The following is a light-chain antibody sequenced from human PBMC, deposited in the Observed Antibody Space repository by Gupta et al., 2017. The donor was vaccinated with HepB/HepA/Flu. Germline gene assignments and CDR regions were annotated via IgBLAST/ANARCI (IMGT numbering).Light chain of an antibody. CDR3: AAWDDSLNGVV. V-gene: IGLV1-44*01. J-gene: IGLJ2*01. CDR1: SPNIGSNT. CDR2: SYN. Sequence: QSVLTQPPSASGTPGQRVTISCSGSSPNIGSNTVNWYQQLPGTAPKLLIYSYNQRPSGVPDRFSGSKSGTSASLAISGLQSEDEADYYCAAWDDSLNGVVFGGGTKLTVL.